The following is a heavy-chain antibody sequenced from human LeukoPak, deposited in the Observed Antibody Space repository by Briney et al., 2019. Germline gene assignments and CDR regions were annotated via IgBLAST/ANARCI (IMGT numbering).Heavy chain of an antibody. J-gene: IGHJ4*02. Sequence: GGSLRLSCTASGFTFDDYAMSWVRQAPGKGLEWVGFIRSKAYGGTTEYAASVKGRFTISRDDSKSIACLQMNSLKTEDTAVYYCTRTPYCSGGSCYPFDYWGQGTLVTVSS. V-gene: IGHV3-49*04. CDR1: GFTFDDYA. D-gene: IGHD2-15*01. CDR2: IRSKAYGGTT. CDR3: TRTPYCSGGSCYPFDY.